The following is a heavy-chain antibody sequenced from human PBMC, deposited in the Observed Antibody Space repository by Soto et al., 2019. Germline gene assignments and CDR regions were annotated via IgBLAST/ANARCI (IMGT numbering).Heavy chain of an antibody. CDR3: ARDGRGDHDAFDI. V-gene: IGHV3-11*01. CDR1: GFTFSDYY. D-gene: IGHD2-21*02. Sequence: GGSLRLSCAASGFTFSDYYMSWIRQAPGKGLEWASYSSSSGSTIYYADSVKGRFTISRDNAKNSLYLQMNSLRAEDTAVYYCARDGRGDHDAFDIWGQGTMVTVSS. J-gene: IGHJ3*02. CDR2: SSSSGSTI.